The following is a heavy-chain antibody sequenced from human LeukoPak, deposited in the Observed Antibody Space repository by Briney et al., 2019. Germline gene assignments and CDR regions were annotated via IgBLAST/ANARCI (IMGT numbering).Heavy chain of an antibody. CDR2: ISAYDGDT. Sequence: GASVKVSCKASVNTFTGYGISWVRQAPGQGLEWMGWISAYDGDTNYTQKLQGRVTMTTDTSTGTAYMELRSLRSDDTAGYYCAPDWGDYDYVWGSYRYDYWGQGTLVTVSS. J-gene: IGHJ4*02. V-gene: IGHV1-18*01. D-gene: IGHD3-16*02. CDR3: APDWGDYDYVWGSYRYDY. CDR1: VNTFTGYG.